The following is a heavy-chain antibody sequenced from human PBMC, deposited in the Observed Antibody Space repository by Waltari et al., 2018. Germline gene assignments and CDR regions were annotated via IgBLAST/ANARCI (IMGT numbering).Heavy chain of an antibody. J-gene: IGHJ3*01. CDR1: GGTFRSYG. CDR2: IIPTFGTT. Sequence: QVQVVQSGAEVKKPGSSVRVSCKASGGTFRSYGIGWVRQAPGQGLEWMGGIIPTFGTTNYPQEFQGRVTITADKSTSTAYMELSSLRSADTAVYYCARGKSWGLDALDVWGQGEVVTVSS. V-gene: IGHV1-69*06. D-gene: IGHD3-16*01. CDR3: ARGKSWGLDALDV.